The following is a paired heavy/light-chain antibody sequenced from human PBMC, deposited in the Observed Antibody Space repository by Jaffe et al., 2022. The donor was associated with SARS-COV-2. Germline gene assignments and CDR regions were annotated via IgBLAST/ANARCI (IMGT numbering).Heavy chain of an antibody. Sequence: QLQLQESGSGLVKPSQTLSLTCAVSGGSISSGGYSWSWIRQPPGKGLEWIGYIYHSGSTYYNPSLKSRVTISVDRSKNQFSLKLSSVTAADTAVYYCARGGGIRDGYNSDAFDIWGQGTMVTVSS. CDR1: GGSISSGGYS. V-gene: IGHV4-30-2*01. D-gene: IGHD5-12*01. CDR3: ARGGGIRDGYNSDAFDI. J-gene: IGHJ3*02. CDR2: IYHSGST.
Light chain of an antibody. CDR1: SSDVGSYNL. CDR3: CSYAGSRWV. V-gene: IGLV2-23*01. J-gene: IGLJ3*02. CDR2: EGS. Sequence: QSALTQPASVSGSPGQSITISCTGTSSDVGSYNLVSWYQQHPGKAPKLMIYEGSKRPSGVSNRFSGSKSGNTASLTISGLQAEDEADYYCCSYAGSRWVFGGGTKLTVL.